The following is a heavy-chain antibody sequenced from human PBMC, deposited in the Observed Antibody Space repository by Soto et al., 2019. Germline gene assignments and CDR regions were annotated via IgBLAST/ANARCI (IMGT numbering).Heavy chain of an antibody. CDR1: GGSISSYY. Sequence: QVQLQESGPGLVKPSETLSLTCTVSGGSISSYYWSWIRQPPGKGLEWIGYIYYSGSTNYNPSLKGRVTISLDTSKIHFSLKLSSVTAADTAVYYCASYVAAAGTGNFDLWGRGTLVTVSS. J-gene: IGHJ2*01. V-gene: IGHV4-59*01. D-gene: IGHD6-13*01. CDR3: ASYVAAAGTGNFDL. CDR2: IYYSGST.